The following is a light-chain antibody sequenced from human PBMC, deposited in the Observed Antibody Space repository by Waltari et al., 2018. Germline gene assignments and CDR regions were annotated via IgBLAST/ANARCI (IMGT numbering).Light chain of an antibody. Sequence: EILMTQSPATLSLSPGEKPTLSCRASQSVARELAWYQQKPGQAPRLVMYGVSTRATDIPARFSGSGSGTDFTLTISSLQSEDFAVYYCQQSKDWPWTFGQGTKVEIK. CDR1: QSVARE. CDR3: QQSKDWPWT. J-gene: IGKJ1*01. V-gene: IGKV3-15*01. CDR2: GVS.